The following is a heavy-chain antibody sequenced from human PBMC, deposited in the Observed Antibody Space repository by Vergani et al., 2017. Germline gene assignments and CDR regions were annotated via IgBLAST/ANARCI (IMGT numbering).Heavy chain of an antibody. CDR2: IYYSGRT. V-gene: IGHV4-59*01. J-gene: IGHJ4*02. CDR3: ARAAGQLVRTFDY. D-gene: IGHD6-13*01. CDR1: GGSISSYY. Sequence: QVQLQESGPGLVKPSETLSLTCTVSGGSISSYYWSWIRQPPGKGLEWIGYIYYSGRTNYNPSLKSRVTISVDTSKNQFSLKLSSVTAADTAVYYCARAAGQLVRTFDYWGQGTLVTVSS.